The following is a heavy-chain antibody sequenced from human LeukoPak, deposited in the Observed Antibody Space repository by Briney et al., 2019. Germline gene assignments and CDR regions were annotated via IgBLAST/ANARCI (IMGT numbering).Heavy chain of an antibody. CDR1: GYTLTELS. V-gene: IGHV1-24*01. CDR3: ATAPDSGWYFYYFGY. Sequence: ASVKVSCKVSGYTLTELSMHWVRQAPGKGLEWMGGFDPEDGETIYTQKFQGRVTMTEDTSTDTAYMELSSLRSEDTAVYYCATAPDSGWYFYYFGYWGQGTLVTVSS. CDR2: FDPEDGET. J-gene: IGHJ4*02. D-gene: IGHD6-19*01.